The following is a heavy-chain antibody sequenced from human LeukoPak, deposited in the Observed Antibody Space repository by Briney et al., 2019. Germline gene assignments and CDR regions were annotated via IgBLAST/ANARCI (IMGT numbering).Heavy chain of an antibody. Sequence: SVKVSCKASGGTFSSYAISWVRQAPGQGLEWMGGIIPIFGTANYAQKFQGRVTITTDESTSTAYMELSSLRSEDTAVYYCARSKNPGNPGGAFDIWGQVTMVTVSS. J-gene: IGHJ3*02. CDR3: ARSKNPGNPGGAFDI. CDR1: GGTFSSYA. D-gene: IGHD1-14*01. V-gene: IGHV1-69*05. CDR2: IIPIFGTA.